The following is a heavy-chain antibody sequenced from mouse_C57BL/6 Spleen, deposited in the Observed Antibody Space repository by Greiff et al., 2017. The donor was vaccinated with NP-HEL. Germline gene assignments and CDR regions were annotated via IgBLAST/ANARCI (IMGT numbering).Heavy chain of an antibody. V-gene: IGHV2-5*01. D-gene: IGHD2-4*01. CDR3: AKPAYDYDGAMDY. J-gene: IGHJ4*01. Sequence: VQLQQSGPGLVQPSQSLSITCTVSGFSLTSYGVHWVRQSPGKGLEWLGVIWRGGSTAYNAAFMSGLSITKDNSTSQVFFKMNSLQADDAAIDYCAKPAYDYDGAMDYWGQGTSVTVSS. CDR1: GFSLTSYG. CDR2: IWRGGST.